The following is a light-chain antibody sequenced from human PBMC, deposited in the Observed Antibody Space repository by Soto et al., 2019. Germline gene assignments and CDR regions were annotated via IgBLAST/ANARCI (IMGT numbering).Light chain of an antibody. V-gene: IGLV2-8*01. CDR3: ASHAGRKNII. CDR2: DGT. Sequence: QSALTQSPSASGSPGQSVTISCTGTSSDIGGYNSVSWYQQHPGKAPKVMIYDGTKRPSGVPDRFSGSKSGNTASLTVSALQAEDEADYYCASHAGRKNIIFGGGTKLTVL. J-gene: IGLJ2*01. CDR1: SSDIGGYNS.